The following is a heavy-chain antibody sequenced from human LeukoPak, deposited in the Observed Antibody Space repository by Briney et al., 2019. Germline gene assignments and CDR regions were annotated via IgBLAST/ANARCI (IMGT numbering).Heavy chain of an antibody. CDR1: GVSFSGYY. V-gene: IGHV4-34*01. CDR2: INHSGST. CDR3: ARGPNPSIAAAGSDY. Sequence: PSETLSLTCAVYGVSFSGYYWSWIRQPPGKGLEWIGEINHSGSTNYNPSLKSRVTISKNQFSLKLSSVTTADTAVYYCARGPNPSIAAAGSDYWGQGTLVTVSS. D-gene: IGHD6-13*01. J-gene: IGHJ4*02.